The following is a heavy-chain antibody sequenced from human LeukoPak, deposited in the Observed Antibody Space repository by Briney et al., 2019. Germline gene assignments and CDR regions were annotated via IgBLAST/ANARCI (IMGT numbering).Heavy chain of an antibody. Sequence: PSETLSLTCTVSGGSISSYYWSWIRQPPGKGLEWIGYIYYSGSTNYNPSLKSRVTISVDTSKNQFSLKLSSVTAADTAVYYCARGEYSYGLYYYYYYGMDVWGQGTTVTVSS. CDR3: ARGEYSYGLYYYYYYGMDV. D-gene: IGHD5-18*01. CDR2: IYYSGST. J-gene: IGHJ6*02. CDR1: GGSISSYY. V-gene: IGHV4-59*01.